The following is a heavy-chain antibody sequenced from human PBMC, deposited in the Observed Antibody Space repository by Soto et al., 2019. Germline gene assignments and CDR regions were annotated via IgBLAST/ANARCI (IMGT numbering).Heavy chain of an antibody. CDR3: ARGGDWKFDY. CDR1: GDSISSGGFS. V-gene: IGHV4-30-2*01. CDR2: IYHSGTA. D-gene: IGHD2-21*02. J-gene: IGHJ4*02. Sequence: PSETLSLTCAVSGDSISSGGFSWTWIRQPPGGGLEWIGNIYHSGTASYNPALTSRVTISIDSSKNLFSLELSSMTAADTAVYYCARGGDWKFDYWGQGSLVTVSS.